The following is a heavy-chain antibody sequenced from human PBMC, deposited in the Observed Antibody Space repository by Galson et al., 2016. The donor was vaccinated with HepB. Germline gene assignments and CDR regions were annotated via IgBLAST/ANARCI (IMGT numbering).Heavy chain of an antibody. V-gene: IGHV3-30*04. CDR2: ISYDGANK. D-gene: IGHD2-15*01. J-gene: IGHJ4*02. Sequence: SLRLSCAASGFTFTTFAMHWVRQAPGKGLEWVAVISYDGANKYYTDSAKGRFTISRDNSKSTLYLQMNSLRPEDTAVYYCARDPSFYCIGGGCSVTFDSWGQGTLVTVSS. CDR3: ARDPSFYCIGGGCSVTFDS. CDR1: GFTFTTFA.